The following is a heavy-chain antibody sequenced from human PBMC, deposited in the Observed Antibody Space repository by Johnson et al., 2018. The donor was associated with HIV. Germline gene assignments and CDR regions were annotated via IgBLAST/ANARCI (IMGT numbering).Heavy chain of an antibody. V-gene: IGHV3-30*04. Sequence: QVQLVESGGGVVLPGGSLRLSCAASGFTFSSYAMHWVRQAPGKGLEWLAIISYDGSNKYYTDSVKGRFTISRDNSKNTLYLQMNSLRAEDTAVYYCARASDAFDIWGQGTMVTVSS. CDR1: GFTFSSYA. J-gene: IGHJ3*02. CDR2: ISYDGSNK. CDR3: ARASDAFDI.